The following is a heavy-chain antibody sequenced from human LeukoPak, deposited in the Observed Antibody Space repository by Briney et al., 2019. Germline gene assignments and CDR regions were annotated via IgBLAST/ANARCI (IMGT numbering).Heavy chain of an antibody. CDR2: IYYSGST. V-gene: IGHV4-59*01. D-gene: IGHD5-12*01. CDR1: GGSISSYY. Sequence: SETLPLTCTVSGGSISSYYWSWIRQPPGKGLEWIGYIYYSGSTNYNPSLKSRVTISVDTSKNQFSLKLSSVTAADTAVYYCARVNDIVATIFSRHDAFDIWGQGTMVTVSS. CDR3: ARVNDIVATIFSRHDAFDI. J-gene: IGHJ3*02.